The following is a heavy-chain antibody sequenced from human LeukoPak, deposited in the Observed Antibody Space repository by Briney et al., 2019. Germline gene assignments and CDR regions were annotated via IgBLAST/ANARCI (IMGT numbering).Heavy chain of an antibody. Sequence: SVKVSCKASGGTLNNYGISWVRQAPGQGLEWMGGIIPIFGTANYAQKFQGRVTITADKSTSTAYMELSSLRSEDTAVYYCARGGLAAAGTVIMYWGQGTLVTVSS. V-gene: IGHV1-69*06. CDR2: IIPIFGTA. J-gene: IGHJ4*02. CDR3: ARGGLAAAGTVIMY. D-gene: IGHD6-13*01. CDR1: GGTLNNYG.